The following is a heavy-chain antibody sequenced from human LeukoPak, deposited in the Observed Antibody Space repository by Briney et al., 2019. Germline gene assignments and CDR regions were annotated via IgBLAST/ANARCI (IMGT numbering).Heavy chain of an antibody. J-gene: IGHJ4*02. CDR3: ARSPRGGTKTYFDY. V-gene: IGHV4-59*01. Sequence: KPSETLSLTCTVSGGPISNYYWSWIRQPPGKGLEWIGYIYYSGSTNYNPSLKSRVTISVDTSTNQFSLRLSSVTAADTAVYYCARSPRGGTKTYFDYWGQGTLVTVS. CDR1: GGPISNYY. CDR2: IYYSGST. D-gene: IGHD1-14*01.